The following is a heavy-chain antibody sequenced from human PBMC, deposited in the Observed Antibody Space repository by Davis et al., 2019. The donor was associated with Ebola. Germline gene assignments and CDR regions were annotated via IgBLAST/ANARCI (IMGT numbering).Heavy chain of an antibody. J-gene: IGHJ4*02. CDR1: GGSISGYY. D-gene: IGHD3-9*01. V-gene: IGHV4-59*01. CDR2: IYDSGYT. CDR3: ARSHSDWLLPFDY. Sequence: MPSETLSLTCTVSGGSISGYYWSWVRQPPGKGLEWIGYIYDSGYTNYNPSLEGRVTMSVDTSKNQFSLKLRSVTAADTAVYYCARSHSDWLLPFDYWGQGTLATVSS.